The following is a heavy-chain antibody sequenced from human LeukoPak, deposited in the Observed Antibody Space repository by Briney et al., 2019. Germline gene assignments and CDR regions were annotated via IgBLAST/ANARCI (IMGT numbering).Heavy chain of an antibody. CDR1: GGSFSGYY. Sequence: SETLSLTCAVYGGSFSGYYWSWIRQPPGKGLEWIGEINHSGSTNYNPSLKSRVTISVDTSKNQFSLKLSSVTAADTAVYYCMRNGGNSAFDYWGQGTLVTVSS. V-gene: IGHV4-34*01. CDR3: MRNGGNSAFDY. CDR2: INHSGST. D-gene: IGHD4-23*01. J-gene: IGHJ4*02.